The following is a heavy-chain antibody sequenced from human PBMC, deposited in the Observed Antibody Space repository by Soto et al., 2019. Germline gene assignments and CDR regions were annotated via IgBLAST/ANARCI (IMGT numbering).Heavy chain of an antibody. V-gene: IGHV3-74*01. CDR2: INSDGSVS. D-gene: IGHD2-15*01. Sequence: EVQLVESGGGLVQPGGSLRLSCAASGFTFSHYWMYWVRQAPGKGLVWVSRINSDGSVSSYADSVKGRLTIPRDNVKNTLYQQMDSLRAEDTAVYYGARGDCVGGTCYSLAGSFYYYMDVWGKGTTVTVFS. J-gene: IGHJ6*03. CDR1: GFTFSHYW. CDR3: ARGDCVGGTCYSLAGSFYYYMDV.